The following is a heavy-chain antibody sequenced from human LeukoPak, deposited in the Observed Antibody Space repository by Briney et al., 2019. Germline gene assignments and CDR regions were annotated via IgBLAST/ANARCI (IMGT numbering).Heavy chain of an antibody. D-gene: IGHD6-13*01. CDR3: ARHAVAAAMAGAFDI. V-gene: IGHV4-30-4*08. J-gene: IGHJ3*02. CDR2: IYYSGST. Sequence: SETLSLTCTVSGGSISSGGYYWSWIRQRPGKGLEWIGYIYYSGSTYYNPSLKSRVTISVDTSKNQFSLKLSSVTAADTAVYYCARHAVAAAMAGAFDIWGQGTMVTVSS. CDR1: GGSISSGGYY.